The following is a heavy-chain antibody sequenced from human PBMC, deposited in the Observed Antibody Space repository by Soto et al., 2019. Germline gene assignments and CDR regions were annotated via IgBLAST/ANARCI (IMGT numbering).Heavy chain of an antibody. Sequence: QVQLVQSGAEVKKPGASVKVSCKASGYTFTSYGISWVRQAPGQGLEWMGWISAYNGNTNYAQKLQGRVTMTTDTXTXKXXMELGGRRSGDTAVYYCARDTGYSSGWYVREGMDVWGQGTTVTVSS. V-gene: IGHV1-18*01. J-gene: IGHJ6*02. D-gene: IGHD6-13*01. CDR3: ARDTGYSSGWYVREGMDV. CDR2: ISAYNGNT. CDR1: GYTFTSYG.